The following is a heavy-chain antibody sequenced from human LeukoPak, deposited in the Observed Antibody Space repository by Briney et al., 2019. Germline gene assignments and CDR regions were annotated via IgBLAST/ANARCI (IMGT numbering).Heavy chain of an antibody. CDR2: INHSGST. J-gene: IGHJ6*02. CDR3: ARVGHSNFPPQLDLSHGMDV. D-gene: IGHD4-11*01. Sequence: PSETLSLTCAVYGGSFSGYYWSWIRQPPGKGLEWIGEINHSGSTNYNPSLKSRVTISVDTSKNQFSLKLSSVTAADTAVYYCARVGHSNFPPQLDLSHGMDVWGQGTTVTVSS. V-gene: IGHV4-34*01. CDR1: GGSFSGYY.